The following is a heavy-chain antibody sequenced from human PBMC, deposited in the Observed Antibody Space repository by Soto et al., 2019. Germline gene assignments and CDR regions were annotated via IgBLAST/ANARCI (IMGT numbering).Heavy chain of an antibody. CDR3: ARSRLHSSSWSYYFDS. CDR2: IYSGGST. D-gene: IGHD6-13*01. CDR1: GFTVSSNY. Sequence: EVQLVESGGGLVQPGGSLRLSCAASGFTVSSNYMSWVRQAPGKGLEWVSVIYSGGSTYYADSVKGRFTISRHNSKNTLYLQMNSLRAEDTAVYYCARSRLHSSSWSYYFDSWGQGTLVTVSS. V-gene: IGHV3-53*04. J-gene: IGHJ4*02.